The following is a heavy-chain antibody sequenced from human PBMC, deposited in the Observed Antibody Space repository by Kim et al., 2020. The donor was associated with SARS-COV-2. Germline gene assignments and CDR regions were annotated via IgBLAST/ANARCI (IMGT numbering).Heavy chain of an antibody. CDR1: GFTFTSYD. V-gene: IGHV3-23*01. Sequence: GGSLRLSCAASGASGFTFTSYDMTWVRPAPVPWPSLVSGFLCLHGTLYYADSVKGRFTISRDISRTTLYLQMNSLRTEDTATYYCAKDPGGSTNSWGQGTLVTVSS. D-gene: IGHD2-15*01. CDR3: AKDPGGSTNS. J-gene: IGHJ4*02. CDR2: FLCLHGTL.